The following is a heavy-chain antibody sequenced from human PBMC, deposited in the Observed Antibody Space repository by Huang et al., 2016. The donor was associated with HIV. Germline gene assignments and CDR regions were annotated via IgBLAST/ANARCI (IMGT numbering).Heavy chain of an antibody. V-gene: IGHV1-24*01. Sequence: QVQLVQSRAEVKKPGASVKVSCKGSEYTLPELSIHWVRQPPVKGLEWRGGFDPESGETIYAQKFQGRVTMTEDTSTETAFMELSGLRPEDTAVYYCATGFDVFFDFWGQGTLVTVSS. J-gene: IGHJ4*02. CDR3: ATGFDVFFDF. CDR2: FDPESGET. D-gene: IGHD3-9*01. CDR1: EYTLPELS.